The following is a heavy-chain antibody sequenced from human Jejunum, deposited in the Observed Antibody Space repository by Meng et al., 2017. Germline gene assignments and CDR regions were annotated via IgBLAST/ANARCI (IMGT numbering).Heavy chain of an antibody. Sequence: QGQLQESAPGLVKPSQTLSLTCTVAGCSFGSGGYYWSWIRQHPERGLEWIGYVYYSGSAYYNPSLKSRVAISVDTSKNQFSLKLTSVTAADTAVYYCASSIAAVVGYYFDYWGQGTLVTVSS. J-gene: IGHJ4*02. CDR1: GCSFGSGGYY. CDR3: ASSIAAVVGYYFDY. CDR2: VYYSGSA. D-gene: IGHD6-13*01. V-gene: IGHV4-31*03.